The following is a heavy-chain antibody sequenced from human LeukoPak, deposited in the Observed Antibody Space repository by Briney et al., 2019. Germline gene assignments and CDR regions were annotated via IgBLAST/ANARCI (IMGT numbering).Heavy chain of an antibody. D-gene: IGHD1-26*01. CDR1: GDSISSYY. J-gene: IGHJ4*02. CDR2: IFNSGST. Sequence: SETLSLTCTVSGDSISSYYWSWIRQPPGKGLEWIGYIFNSGSTNYNPSLKSRVTISVDTSKNQFSLKLSSVTAADTAVYYCTRGEWEIGLFFDYWGQGTLVTVSS. V-gene: IGHV4-59*01. CDR3: TRGEWEIGLFFDY.